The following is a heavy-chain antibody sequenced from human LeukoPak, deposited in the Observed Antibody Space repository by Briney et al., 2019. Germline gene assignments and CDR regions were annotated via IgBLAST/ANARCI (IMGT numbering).Heavy chain of an antibody. Sequence: GGSLRLSCAASGFAFSSYWMNWARQAPGKGLEWVASINHNGNVNYYVDSVKGRFTISRDNAKNSLYLQMSNLRAEGTAVYFCARGGGLDVWGQGATVTVSS. V-gene: IGHV3-7*03. CDR3: ARGGGLDV. CDR1: GFAFSSYW. D-gene: IGHD3-16*01. CDR2: INHNGNVN. J-gene: IGHJ6*02.